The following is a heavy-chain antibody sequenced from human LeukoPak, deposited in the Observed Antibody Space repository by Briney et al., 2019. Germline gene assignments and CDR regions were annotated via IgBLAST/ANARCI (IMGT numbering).Heavy chain of an antibody. V-gene: IGHV3-7*01. CDR1: GFTFSSYW. CDR2: IKQDGSEK. D-gene: IGHD2-15*01. J-gene: IGHJ6*03. Sequence: TGGSLRLSCAASGFTFSSYWMSWVRQAPGKGLEWVANIKQDGSEKYYVDSVKGRFTISRDNAKNSLYLQMNSLRAEDTAVYYCARGGYCSGGSCYGSYYYYYMDVWGKGTTVTVSS. CDR3: ARGGYCSGGSCYGSYYYYYMDV.